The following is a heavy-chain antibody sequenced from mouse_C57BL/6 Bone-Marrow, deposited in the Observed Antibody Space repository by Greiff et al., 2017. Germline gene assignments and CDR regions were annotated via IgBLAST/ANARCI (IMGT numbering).Heavy chain of an antibody. J-gene: IGHJ4*01. V-gene: IGHV5-6*01. Sequence: EVQRVESGGDLVKPGGSLKLSCAASGFTFSSYGMSWVRQTPDKRLEWLATISSGGSYTYYPDIVTGRFTISSDNAKNTLCMQMGRLNSEDTAMYYGARPITTVVAEARDYWGKGTSVTVSS. CDR2: ISSGGSYT. D-gene: IGHD1-1*01. CDR1: GFTFSSYG. CDR3: ARPITTVVAEARDY.